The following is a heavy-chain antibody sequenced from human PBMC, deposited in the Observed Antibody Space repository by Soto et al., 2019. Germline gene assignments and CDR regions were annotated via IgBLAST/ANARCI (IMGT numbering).Heavy chain of an antibody. V-gene: IGHV1-58*01. CDR2: IVVGSGNT. CDR3: AADPAEDYDFWSGYYCMDV. J-gene: IGHJ6*02. D-gene: IGHD3-3*01. CDR1: GFTFTSSA. Sequence: SVKVSCKASGFTFTSSAVQWVRQARGQRLEWIGWIVVGSGNTNYAQKFQERVTITRDMSTSTAYMELSSLRSEDTAVYYCAADPAEDYDFWSGYYCMDVWGQGTTVTVS.